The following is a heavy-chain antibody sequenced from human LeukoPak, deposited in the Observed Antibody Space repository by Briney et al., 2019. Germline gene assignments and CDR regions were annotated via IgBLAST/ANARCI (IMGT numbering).Heavy chain of an antibody. CDR2: IYYSGST. CDR3: ARHFPRGCSYGTHLFDY. J-gene: IGHJ4*02. CDR1: GGSISSYY. Sequence: KSSETLSLTCTVSGGSISSYYWSWIRQPPGKGLEWIGYIYYSGSTNYNPSLKSRVTISVDTSKNQFSLKLSSVTAADTAVYYCARHFPRGCSYGTHLFDYWGQGTLVTVSS. D-gene: IGHD5-18*01. V-gene: IGHV4-59*08.